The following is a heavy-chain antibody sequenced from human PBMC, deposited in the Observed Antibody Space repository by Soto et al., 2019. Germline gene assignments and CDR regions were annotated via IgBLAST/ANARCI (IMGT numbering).Heavy chain of an antibody. J-gene: IGHJ5*02. CDR3: AREPVLRFLEEGWFDP. Sequence: QVQLQESGPGLVKPSGTLSLTCAVSGGSISSSNWWSWVRQPPGKGLEWIGEIYHSGSTNYNPSLTSRVTISVDKSKNQFSLKLSSVTAADTAVYYCAREPVLRFLEEGWFDPWGQGTLVTVSS. CDR1: GGSISSSNW. D-gene: IGHD3-3*01. CDR2: IYHSGST. V-gene: IGHV4-4*02.